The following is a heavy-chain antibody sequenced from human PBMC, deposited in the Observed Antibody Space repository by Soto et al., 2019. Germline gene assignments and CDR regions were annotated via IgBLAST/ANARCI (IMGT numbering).Heavy chain of an antibody. CDR2: MNPNSGNT. D-gene: IGHD2-15*01. CDR3: ARGYCSGGSCSTRYWFDP. CDR1: GYTFSSYD. Sequence: QVQLVQSGAEVKKPGASVKVSCKASGYTFSSYDINWVRQASGQGLEWMGWMNPNSGNTNYAQKLQGRVTMTTDTSTSTAYMELRSLRSDDTAVYYCARGYCSGGSCSTRYWFDPWGQGTLVTVSS. V-gene: IGHV1-8*01. J-gene: IGHJ5*02.